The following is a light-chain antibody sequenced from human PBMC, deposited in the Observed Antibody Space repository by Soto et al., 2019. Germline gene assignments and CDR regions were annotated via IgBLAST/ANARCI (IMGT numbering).Light chain of an antibody. Sequence: AIQMTQSPSSLSASVGDRVTITCRASQGIRDELGWYQQKAGKAPNLLISAASRLQSGVPSRFSGRGSGTDFTLTISSLQPEDFATYYCQQYYSYPPWTFGQGTKVDIK. J-gene: IGKJ1*01. CDR2: AAS. CDR1: QGIRDE. V-gene: IGKV1-6*01. CDR3: QQYYSYPPWT.